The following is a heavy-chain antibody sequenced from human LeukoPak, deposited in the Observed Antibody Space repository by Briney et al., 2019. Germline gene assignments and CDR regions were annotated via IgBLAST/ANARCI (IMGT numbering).Heavy chain of an antibody. Sequence: SETLSLTCTVSAGSISKNFWSWIRQPAGKGLEWIGRIYTSGTTNYSPSLKSRVTMSVDTSTNQFSLKLTSVTAADTAVYYCARENGSGSRGLDFWGQGTLVTVSS. CDR2: IYTSGTT. D-gene: IGHD3-10*01. J-gene: IGHJ4*02. CDR3: ARENGSGSRGLDF. CDR1: AGSISKNF. V-gene: IGHV4-4*07.